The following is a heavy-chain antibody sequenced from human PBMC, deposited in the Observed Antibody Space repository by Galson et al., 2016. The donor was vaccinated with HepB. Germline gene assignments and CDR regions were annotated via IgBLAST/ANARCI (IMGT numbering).Heavy chain of an antibody. D-gene: IGHD1-26*01. CDR2: ISSRGTAI. Sequence: SLRLSCAASGFSLSDYSVNWVRQAPGKGLEWLSYISSRGTAIYYVESAMDRFTISRDKAKNSVYLQMNSLRGDDTAVYYCARSVAKWEPLEYWGQGTTVIVS. CDR3: ARSVAKWEPLEY. CDR1: GFSLSDYS. V-gene: IGHV3-48*03. J-gene: IGHJ6*02.